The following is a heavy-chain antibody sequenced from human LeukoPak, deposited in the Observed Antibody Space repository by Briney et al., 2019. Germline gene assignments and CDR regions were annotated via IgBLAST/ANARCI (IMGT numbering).Heavy chain of an antibody. CDR1: GYTFTGYY. CDR3: ARDGVVRGVIIY. J-gene: IGHJ4*02. D-gene: IGHD3-10*01. CDR2: IDPNSGGT. Sequence: ASVKVSCKTSGYTFTGYYMHWVRQAPGQGLEWMGWIDPNSGGTNYAQKFQGRVTMTRDTSISTAHMELGRLTSDDTAVYYCARDGVVRGVIIYWGQGTLVTVSS. V-gene: IGHV1-2*02.